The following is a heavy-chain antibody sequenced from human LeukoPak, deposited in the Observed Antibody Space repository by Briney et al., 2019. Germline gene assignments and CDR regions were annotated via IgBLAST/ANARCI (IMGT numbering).Heavy chain of an antibody. V-gene: IGHV4-59*01. CDR2: IYYSGST. J-gene: IGHJ4*02. CDR3: ARAVVAATSYYFDY. CDR1: GGSIGSYY. Sequence: PSETLSLTCTVSGGSIGSYYWSWIRQPPGKGLEWIGYIYYSGSTNYNPSLKSRVTTSVDTSKNQFSLKLSSVTAADTAVYYCARAVVAATSYYFDYWGQGTLVTVSS. D-gene: IGHD2-15*01.